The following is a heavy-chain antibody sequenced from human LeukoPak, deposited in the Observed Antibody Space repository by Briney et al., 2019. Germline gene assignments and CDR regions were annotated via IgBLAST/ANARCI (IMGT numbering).Heavy chain of an antibody. CDR1: GGSISSSSYY. D-gene: IGHD3-22*01. Sequence: SETLSLTCTVSGGSISSSSYYWGWIRQPPGKGLEWIGSIYYRGSTYYNPSLKSRVTISVDTSKNQFSLKLSSVIAADTAVYYCARHPPDSSGYPEYFQHWGQGTLVTVSS. V-gene: IGHV4-39*01. J-gene: IGHJ1*01. CDR2: IYYRGST. CDR3: ARHPPDSSGYPEYFQH.